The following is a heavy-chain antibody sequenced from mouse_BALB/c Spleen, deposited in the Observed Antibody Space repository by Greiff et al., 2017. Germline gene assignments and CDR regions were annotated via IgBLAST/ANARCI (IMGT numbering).Heavy chain of an antibody. V-gene: IGHV1-31*01. CDR2: INPYNGAT. CDR3: ARKGGNAMDY. J-gene: IGHJ4*01. Sequence: VQLQQSGPELVKPGASVKISCKASGYSFTGYYMHWVKQSHVKSLEWIGRINPYNGATSYNQNFKDKASLTVDKSSSTAYMELHSLTSEDSAVYYCARKGGNAMDYWGQGTSVTVS. CDR1: GYSFTGYY.